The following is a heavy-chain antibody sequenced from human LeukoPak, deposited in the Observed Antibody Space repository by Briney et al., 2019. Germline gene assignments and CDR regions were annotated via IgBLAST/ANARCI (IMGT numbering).Heavy chain of an antibody. J-gene: IGHJ3*02. CDR3: VRDLVFDI. Sequence: GGSLRLSCAASGFTVTSNCMSWVRQAPGKGLEWVSLIYSDSSTYYADSVKGRFTMSRDNAKNTLYLQMNSLRAEDTAVYYCVRDLVFDIWGQGTMVTVSS. CDR2: IYSDSST. CDR1: GFTVTSNC. V-gene: IGHV3-53*01. D-gene: IGHD3-16*01.